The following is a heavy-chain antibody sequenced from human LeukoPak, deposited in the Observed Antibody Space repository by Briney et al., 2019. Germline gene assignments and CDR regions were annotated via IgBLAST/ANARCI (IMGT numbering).Heavy chain of an antibody. CDR3: ARSRWSGYYDD. CDR2: TSSSDAGT. D-gene: IGHD3-3*01. CDR1: GFTLSTYA. V-gene: IGHV3-23*01. Sequence: PGGSLRLSCAASGFTLSTYAMSWVRQTPGKGREWVAATSSSDAGTYYADSVRGRFTISRDNSKNTLYLQMNSLRAEDMAVYYCARSRWSGYYDDWGRGTLVTVSS. J-gene: IGHJ4*02.